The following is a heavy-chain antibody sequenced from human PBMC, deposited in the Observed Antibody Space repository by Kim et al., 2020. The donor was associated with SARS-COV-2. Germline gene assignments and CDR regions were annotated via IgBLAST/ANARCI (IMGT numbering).Heavy chain of an antibody. CDR3: ARDGISYDILTGYGI. J-gene: IGHJ3*02. Sequence: PSLKSRVTISVDTSKNQFSLKLSSVTAADTAVYYCARDGISYDILTGYGIWGQGTMVTVSS. D-gene: IGHD3-9*01. V-gene: IGHV4-59*01.